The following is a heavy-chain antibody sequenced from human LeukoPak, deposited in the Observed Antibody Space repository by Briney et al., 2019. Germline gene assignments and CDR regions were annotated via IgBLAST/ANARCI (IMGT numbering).Heavy chain of an antibody. D-gene: IGHD3-10*01. CDR2: INPTSGDT. CDR3: ARGQGVYASGSYPFDD. J-gene: IGHJ4*02. Sequence: GASVKVSCKASGYTFTSYYVHWVRQAPGQGLEWMGIINPTSGDTDYAQNFQGRVTMTRDMSTSTVYMELSSLRSEDTAVYFCARGQGVYASGSYPFDDWGQGTQVTVSS. CDR1: GYTFTSYY. V-gene: IGHV1-46*01.